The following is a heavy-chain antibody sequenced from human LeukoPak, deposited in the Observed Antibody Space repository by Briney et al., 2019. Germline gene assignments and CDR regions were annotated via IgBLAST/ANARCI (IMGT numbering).Heavy chain of an antibody. D-gene: IGHD2-2*02. J-gene: IGHJ5*02. CDR1: GYTFTSYD. CDR3: ARDRSKYQLLYSWFDP. V-gene: IGHV1-8*01. Sequence: ASVKVSCKASGYTFTSYDINWVRQATGQGLEWMGWMNPNSGNTGYAQKFQGRVTMTRNTSISTAYMELSSLRSDDTAVYYCARDRSKYQLLYSWFDPWGQGTLVTVSS. CDR2: MNPNSGNT.